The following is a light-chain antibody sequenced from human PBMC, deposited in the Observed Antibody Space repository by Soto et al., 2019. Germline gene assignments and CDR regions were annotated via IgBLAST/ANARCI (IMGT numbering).Light chain of an antibody. CDR2: ATS. CDR3: PQYGRLPRT. J-gene: IGKJ1*01. Sequence: EIVLTQSPGTLSLSPGERATLSCRASQSVDSTFLAWYQQKPGQSPRLLLYATSSRGAGVPDRFSASGSGTDFTLTISRLEPEDSALDYCPQYGRLPRTFGQGTQLEVK. CDR1: QSVDSTF. V-gene: IGKV3-20*01.